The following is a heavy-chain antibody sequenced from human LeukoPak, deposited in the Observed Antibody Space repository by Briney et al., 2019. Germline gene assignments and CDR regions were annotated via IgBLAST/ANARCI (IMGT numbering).Heavy chain of an antibody. D-gene: IGHD6-13*01. CDR1: GFTLSSYA. Sequence: GSLRLSCAASGFTLSSYAMSWVRQGPGKGLEWVSAISVSGNTYHADSVKGRFTISRDNSKNTLYLQMNSLRAEDTAVYYCAKDGAAAVTPYYMDVWGKGTTVTVSS. V-gene: IGHV3-23*01. J-gene: IGHJ6*03. CDR2: ISVSGNT. CDR3: AKDGAAAVTPYYMDV.